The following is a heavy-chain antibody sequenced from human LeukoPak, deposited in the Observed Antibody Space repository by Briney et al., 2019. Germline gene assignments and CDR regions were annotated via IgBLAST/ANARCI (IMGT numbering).Heavy chain of an antibody. CDR2: ISGSGGST. J-gene: IGHJ5*02. Sequence: PGGSLRLSCAASGFTFSGYAMSWVRQAPGKELEWVSAISGSGGSTYYADSVKGRFTISRDNSKNTLYLQMNSLRAEDTAVYYCAKDPSSSWTVNWFDPWGQGTLVTVSS. D-gene: IGHD6-13*01. CDR3: AKDPSSSWTVNWFDP. CDR1: GFTFSGYA. V-gene: IGHV3-23*01.